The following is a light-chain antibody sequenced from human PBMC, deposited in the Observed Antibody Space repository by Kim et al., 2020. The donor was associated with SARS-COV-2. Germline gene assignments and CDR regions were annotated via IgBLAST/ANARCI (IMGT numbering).Light chain of an antibody. CDR3: QQYGSSPWT. J-gene: IGKJ1*01. Sequence: SPGERATLSCRASQSVTSSYLAWCQQKPGQAPRLLISGASSRATGIPDRFSGSGSGTDFTLTISRLEPEDFAVYYCQQYGSSPWTFGQGTKVDIK. CDR1: QSVTSSY. V-gene: IGKV3-20*01. CDR2: GAS.